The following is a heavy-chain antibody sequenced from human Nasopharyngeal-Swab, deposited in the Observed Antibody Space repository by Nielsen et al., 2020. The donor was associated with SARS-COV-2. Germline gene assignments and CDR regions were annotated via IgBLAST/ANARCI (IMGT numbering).Heavy chain of an antibody. CDR2: ISIRGVTT. CDR1: GFSFRDHA. V-gene: IGHV3-23*01. Sequence: GESLQISCEVSGFSFRDHAMSWVRQAPGKGLEWVSGISIRGVTTYYADSVKGRFTISRDNSKNTVYLDMNSLRAEDTAVYYCANAEVPNDYWGQGTLVTVSS. CDR3: ANAEVPNDY. J-gene: IGHJ4*02.